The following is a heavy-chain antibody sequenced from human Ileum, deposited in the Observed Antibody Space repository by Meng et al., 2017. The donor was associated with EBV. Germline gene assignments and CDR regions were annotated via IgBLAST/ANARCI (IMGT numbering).Heavy chain of an antibody. J-gene: IGHJ4*02. CDR1: GGSISSCDYY. CDR2: IYNSGST. Sequence: VHAEESGPALVKPSQNRSLTCTGSGGSISSCDYYWSWIRQPPGKGLEWIGYIYNSGSTYYNPSLKSRVTISVDTSKNQFSLKLRFVTAADTAVYYCAREGRSHQVGVSVYWGQGNLVTVSS. V-gene: IGHV4-30-4*01. D-gene: IGHD2-21*01. CDR3: AREGRSHQVGVSVY.